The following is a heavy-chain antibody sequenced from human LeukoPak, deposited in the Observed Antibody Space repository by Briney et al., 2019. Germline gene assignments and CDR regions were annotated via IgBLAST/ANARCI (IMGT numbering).Heavy chain of an antibody. D-gene: IGHD3-22*01. J-gene: IGHJ4*02. CDR2: IYYSGST. CDR1: GGSISSYY. Sequence: KPSETLSLTCTVSGGSISSYYWSWIRQPPGNGLEWIGYIYYSGSTNYNPSLKSRVTISVDTSKNQFSLRLSSVTAADTAVYYCARDTYYYDSSGYPVGYFDYWGQGTLVTVSS. V-gene: IGHV4-59*01. CDR3: ARDTYYYDSSGYPVGYFDY.